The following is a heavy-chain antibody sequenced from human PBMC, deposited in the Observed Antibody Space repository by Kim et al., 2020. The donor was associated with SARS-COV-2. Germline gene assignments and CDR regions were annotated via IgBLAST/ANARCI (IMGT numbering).Heavy chain of an antibody. CDR1: GGSISSGGYY. Sequence: SETLSLTCTVSGGSISSGGYYWSWIRQHPGKGLEWIGYIYYSGSTYYNPSLKSRVTISVDTSKNQFSLKLSSVTAADTAVYYCARDHGGNGGADYWGQGTLVTVSS. CDR3: ARDHGGNGGADY. V-gene: IGHV4-31*03. J-gene: IGHJ4*02. CDR2: IYYSGST. D-gene: IGHD2-15*01.